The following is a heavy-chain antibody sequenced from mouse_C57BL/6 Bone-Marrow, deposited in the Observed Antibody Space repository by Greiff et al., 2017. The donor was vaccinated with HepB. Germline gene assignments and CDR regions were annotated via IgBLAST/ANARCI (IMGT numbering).Heavy chain of an antibody. CDR1: GFTFSSYT. J-gene: IGHJ1*03. CDR3: ARPCTVVARDFDFGG. Sequence: EVQVVESGGGLVKPGGSLKLSCAASGFTFSSYTMSWVRQTPEKRLEWVATISGGGGNTYYPDSVKGRFTISRDNAKNTMYLQMSSLRSEDTALYYCARPCTVVARDFDFGGWGTGATVTVAS. CDR2: ISGGGGNT. V-gene: IGHV5-9*01. D-gene: IGHD1-1*01.